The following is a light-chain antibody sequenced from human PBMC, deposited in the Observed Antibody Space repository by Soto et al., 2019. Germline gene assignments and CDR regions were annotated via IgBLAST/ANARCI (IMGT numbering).Light chain of an antibody. CDR2: RAS. CDR3: QQYHNLWT. J-gene: IGKJ1*01. Sequence: IVMTQSPATLSVSPGERSTFPFTDSHYIYSNVAWFQQRPGQAPRLLIYRASTRATGTPARFSGSGSGTEFTLTITSLQSEDFALYYCQQYHNLWTFGQGTKVDIK. CDR1: HYIYSN. V-gene: IGKV3-15*01.